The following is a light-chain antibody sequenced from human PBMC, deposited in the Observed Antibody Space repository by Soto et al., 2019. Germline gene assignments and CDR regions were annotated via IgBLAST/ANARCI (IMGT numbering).Light chain of an antibody. CDR2: SDD. CDR3: AAWGDSLNTWV. J-gene: IGLJ3*02. V-gene: IGLV1-44*01. Sequence: QSVLTQPPSASGTPGQRVTISCSGGSSNIGSNAVSWYQHFPGTAPQVLIYSDDQRPSGVPDRFSGSKSGTSASLAISGLQADDEADYFCAAWGDSLNTWVFGGGNKLTVL. CDR1: SSNIGSNA.